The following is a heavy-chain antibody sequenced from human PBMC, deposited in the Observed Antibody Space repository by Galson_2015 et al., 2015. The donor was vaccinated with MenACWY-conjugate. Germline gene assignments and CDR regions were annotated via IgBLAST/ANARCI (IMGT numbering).Heavy chain of an antibody. V-gene: IGHV4-39*01. CDR1: GDSISSDNYY. J-gene: IGHJ5*02. CDR3: ARRTPELNWFDP. D-gene: IGHD1-26*01. CDR2: INYSGRT. Sequence: SETQSLTCTVSGDSISSDNYYWTWVRQPPGRGLEWIASINYSGRTFYNPFLMSRVSISVDMSKSQYSLKLTSVTAADTAVYFCARRTPELNWFDPWGQGTLVTVSS.